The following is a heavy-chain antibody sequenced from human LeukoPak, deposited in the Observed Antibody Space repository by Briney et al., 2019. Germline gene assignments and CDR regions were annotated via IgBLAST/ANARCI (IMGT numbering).Heavy chain of an antibody. CDR1: GYSISSGYY. CDR3: AREVGVPAATLSYFDY. CDR2: IYHSGST. J-gene: IGHJ4*02. Sequence: SETLSLTCTVSGYSISSGYYWGWIRQPPGKGVEWIESIYHSGSTYYNPSLKSRVTISVDTSKNQFSLKLSSVTAADTAVYYCAREVGVPAATLSYFDYWGQGTLVTVSS. D-gene: IGHD2-2*01. V-gene: IGHV4-38-2*02.